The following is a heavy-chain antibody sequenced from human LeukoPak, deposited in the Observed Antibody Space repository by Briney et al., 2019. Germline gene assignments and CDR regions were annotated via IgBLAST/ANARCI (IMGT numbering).Heavy chain of an antibody. D-gene: IGHD5-12*01. CDR1: GGSISSGSYY. V-gene: IGHV4-61*02. CDR3: ARGVQKGGYRSSYFQH. J-gene: IGHJ1*01. CDR2: IYTSGST. Sequence: SETLSLTCTVSGGSISSGSYYWSWIRQPAGKGLEWIGRIYTSGSTNYNPSLKSRVTISVDTSKNQFSLKLSSVTAADTAVYYCARGVQKGGYRSSYFQHWGQGTLVAVSS.